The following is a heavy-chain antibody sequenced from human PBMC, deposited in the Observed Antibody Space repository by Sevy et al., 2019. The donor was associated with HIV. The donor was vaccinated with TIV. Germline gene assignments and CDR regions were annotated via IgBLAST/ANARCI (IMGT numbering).Heavy chain of an antibody. CDR2: IKQDGSEK. J-gene: IGHJ4*02. CDR1: GFTFSSYW. V-gene: IGHV3-7*01. CDR3: ARALAAAASY. Sequence: GGSLRLSCAASGFTFSSYWMNWVRQAPGKGLEWVANIKQDGSEKYYVDSVKGRFTISSDNAKNSMHLQMNSLRAEDTAVYYWARALAAAASYWGQGTLVTVSS. D-gene: IGHD6-25*01.